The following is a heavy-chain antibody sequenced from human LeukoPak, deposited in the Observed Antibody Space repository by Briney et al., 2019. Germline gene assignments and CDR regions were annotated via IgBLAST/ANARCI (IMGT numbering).Heavy chain of an antibody. CDR3: ARGIGAADF. Sequence: SETLSLTCTVSGYSISSGYYWGWIRQPPGKGLEWIETIYHTGYTYYNPSVKSRVTISIDTSKNQFSLKLSSVTAADTAVYYCARGIGAADFWGQGILVTVSS. D-gene: IGHD3-16*01. CDR1: GYSISSGYY. V-gene: IGHV4-38-2*02. CDR2: IYHTGYT. J-gene: IGHJ4*02.